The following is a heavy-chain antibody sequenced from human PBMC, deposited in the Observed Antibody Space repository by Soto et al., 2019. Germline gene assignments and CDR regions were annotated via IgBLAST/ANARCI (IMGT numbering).Heavy chain of an antibody. D-gene: IGHD2-8*01. J-gene: IGHJ6*02. CDR2: INPKSGGT. CDR3: ARGDSTDCSNGVCSFFYNHDMDV. CDR1: GYTFTGHY. V-gene: IGHV1-2*04. Sequence: ASVKVSCKVSGYTFTGHYIHWVRQAPGQGLEWLGRINPKSGGTSTAQKFQGWVTMTTDTSISTASMELTRLTSDDTAIYYCARGDSTDCSNGVCSFFYNHDMDVWGQGTTVTV.